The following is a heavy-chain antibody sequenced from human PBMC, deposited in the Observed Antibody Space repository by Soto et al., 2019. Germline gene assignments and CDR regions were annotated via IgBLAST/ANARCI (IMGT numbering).Heavy chain of an antibody. Sequence: PGGSLRLSCAASGFTFSDSYMSWIRQAPGKGLEWISYITFSGNTVYYADSLKGRFTISRDNAKNSLYLQMDRLRAEDTAVYYCAKALDGIDDYFYAMGVWGQGTTVTVSS. CDR2: ITFSGNTV. CDR3: AKALDGIDDYFYAMGV. V-gene: IGHV3-11*01. D-gene: IGHD1-1*01. J-gene: IGHJ6*02. CDR1: GFTFSDSY.